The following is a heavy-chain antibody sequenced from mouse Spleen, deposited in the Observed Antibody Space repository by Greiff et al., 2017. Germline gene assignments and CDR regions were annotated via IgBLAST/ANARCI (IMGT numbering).Heavy chain of an antibody. CDR3: TRQYGNYGYYFDY. CDR1: GFAFSSYG. J-gene: IGHJ2*01. V-gene: IGHV5-12-1*01. Sequence: EVKLVESGGGLVKPEGSLKLSCAASGFAFSSYGMAWVRQTPEKRLEWVATISNGGGSTYYPDNVKGRFTISRDNAKNTLYLQMSSLKSEDTAMYYCTRQYGNYGYYFDYWGQGTTLTVSS. CDR2: ISNGGGST. D-gene: IGHD2-10*02.